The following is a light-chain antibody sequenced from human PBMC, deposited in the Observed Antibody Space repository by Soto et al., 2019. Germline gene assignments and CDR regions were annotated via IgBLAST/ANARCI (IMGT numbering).Light chain of an antibody. CDR2: KAS. CDR1: QSIADS. CDR3: QHYDTYSYI. Sequence: DLQMTQSPSTLSSSVGDRVIITCRASQSIADSLAWYQQKPGKAPKLLIYKASILETGVPSRFSGSGSGTEFTLTINSLQPGDFATYFCQHYDTYSYIFGQGTKLEIK. V-gene: IGKV1-5*03. J-gene: IGKJ2*01.